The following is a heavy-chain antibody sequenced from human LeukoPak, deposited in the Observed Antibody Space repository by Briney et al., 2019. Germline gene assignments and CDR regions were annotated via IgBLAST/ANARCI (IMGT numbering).Heavy chain of an antibody. CDR3: ARHTTPGDYNPNDY. CDR2: ISYSGNT. CDR1: GGSISNYY. Sequence: SETLSLTCTVSGGSISNYYWSWIRQPPGKELEWIGYISYSGNTDSNPSLKSRVTISVDTSKNQFSLKLSSVTAADTAVYYCARHTTPGDYNPNDYWGQGTLVTVSS. V-gene: IGHV4-59*08. J-gene: IGHJ4*02. D-gene: IGHD3-16*01.